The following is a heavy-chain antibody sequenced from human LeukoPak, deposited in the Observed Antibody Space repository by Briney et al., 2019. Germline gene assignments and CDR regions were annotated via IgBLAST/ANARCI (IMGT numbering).Heavy chain of an antibody. CDR3: VSFYETY. J-gene: IGHJ4*02. D-gene: IGHD2-2*01. Sequence: GGSVRLSCAASVFGFSDNAMHWVRQAPGKGLEWVAVISKDGSDKCYPGSVRGRFTISKDNAKNTVYLQMNNLRAEDTAVYYCVSFYETYWGRGTLVTVSS. CDR2: ISKDGSDK. CDR1: VFGFSDNA. V-gene: IGHV3-30-3*01.